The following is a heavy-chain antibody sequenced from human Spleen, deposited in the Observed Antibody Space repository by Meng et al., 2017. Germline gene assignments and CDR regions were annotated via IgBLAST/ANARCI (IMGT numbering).Heavy chain of an antibody. CDR3: AKFRAAANYYYGVDV. CDR2: ISAGGGST. D-gene: IGHD6-13*01. V-gene: IGHV3-23*01. CDR1: GFTFSSYS. J-gene: IGHJ6*02. Sequence: GESLKISCAASGFTFSSYSMNWVRQAPGKGLEWVSTISAGGGSTYYADSVKGRFTVSRDNSKNTLYLQMNSLRAEDTAVYYCAKFRAAANYYYGVDVWGQGTTVTVSS.